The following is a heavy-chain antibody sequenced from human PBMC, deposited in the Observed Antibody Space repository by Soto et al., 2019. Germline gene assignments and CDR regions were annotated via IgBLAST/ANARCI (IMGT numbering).Heavy chain of an antibody. J-gene: IGHJ4*02. D-gene: IGHD5-18*01. Sequence: GGSLRLSCAASGFSVSNYDMSWFRQAPGKGLEWVSVIYRGGEIYYADSVQGRFTTSRDISRNSLDLQMNSLRVDDTAVYYCARDRRDGDTLWGQGVVVTVSS. CDR2: IYRGGEI. CDR1: GFSVSNYD. V-gene: IGHV3-66*01. CDR3: ARDRRDGDTL.